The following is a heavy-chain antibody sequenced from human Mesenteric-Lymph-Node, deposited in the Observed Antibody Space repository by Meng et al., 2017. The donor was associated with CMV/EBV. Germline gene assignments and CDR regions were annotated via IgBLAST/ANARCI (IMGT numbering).Heavy chain of an antibody. CDR1: ISSGGYY. CDR3: ARDRPNGYSYGRDAFDI. CDR2: FYDSGNI. Sequence: ISSGGYYWSWIRQHPGKGLEWIGYFYDSGNIYDNPSLKSRVSISADTSKNQFSLRLSSVTAADTAVYYCARDRPNGYSYGRDAFDIWGQGTMVTVSS. D-gene: IGHD5-18*01. J-gene: IGHJ3*02. V-gene: IGHV4-31*02.